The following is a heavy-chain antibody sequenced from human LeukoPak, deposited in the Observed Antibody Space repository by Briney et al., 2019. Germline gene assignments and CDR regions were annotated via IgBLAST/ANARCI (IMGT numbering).Heavy chain of an antibody. CDR3: AREDRDPGASRESGYSNSPARYYYYMDV. CDR1: GYTFTSYG. CDR2: ISAYNGNT. J-gene: IGHJ6*03. V-gene: IGHV1-18*01. D-gene: IGHD5-18*01. Sequence: GASVKVSCKASGYTFTSYGISWVRQAPGQGLEWMGWISAYNGNTNYAQKPQGRVTMTTDTSTSTAYMELRSLRSDDTAVYYCAREDRDPGASRESGYSNSPARYYYYMDVWGKGTTVTVSS.